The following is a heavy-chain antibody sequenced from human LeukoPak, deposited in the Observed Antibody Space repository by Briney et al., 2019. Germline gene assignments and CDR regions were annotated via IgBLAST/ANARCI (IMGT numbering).Heavy chain of an antibody. CDR3: ATTKVTYYYDNGGREHEY. J-gene: IGHJ1*01. V-gene: IGHV1-24*01. CDR2: FDHEDAEA. Sequence: GASVKVSCEVSGHTLTELSIHWVRHAPGKGLEWMAFFDHEDAEAIYAQKFQGRVFLTQDTSVDTAYLEMTSLRSDDTSLYYCATTKVTYYYDNGGREHEYWGQGTLVYVSS. D-gene: IGHD3-22*01. CDR1: GHTLTELS.